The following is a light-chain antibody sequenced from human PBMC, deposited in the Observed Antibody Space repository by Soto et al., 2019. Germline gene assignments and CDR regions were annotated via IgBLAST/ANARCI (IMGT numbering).Light chain of an antibody. V-gene: IGKV1-6*01. CDR3: QQFNTSPWT. Sequence: AIQMTQSPSSLSASVGDRVTITCRASQGIRNDVAWYQQKPGKAPKFLIYAASNLESGVPSRFSGSGSGTEFTLTISSLQPDDFATYYCQQFNTSPWTFGQGTKVDIK. CDR1: QGIRND. CDR2: AAS. J-gene: IGKJ1*01.